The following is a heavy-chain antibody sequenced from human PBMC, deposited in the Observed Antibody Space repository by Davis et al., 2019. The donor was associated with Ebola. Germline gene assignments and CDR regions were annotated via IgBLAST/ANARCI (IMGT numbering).Heavy chain of an antibody. D-gene: IGHD2-2*01. J-gene: IGHJ6*02. CDR3: ARGVYCSSTRCYLYYYYGMDV. CDR1: GGSISSYY. Sequence: SETLSLTCTVSGGSISSYYWSWIRQPPGKGLEWIGYIYYSGSTNYNPSLKSRVTISVDTSKNQFSLKLSSVTAADTAVYYCARGVYCSSTRCYLYYYYGMDVWGQGTTVTVSS. CDR2: IYYSGST. V-gene: IGHV4-59*01.